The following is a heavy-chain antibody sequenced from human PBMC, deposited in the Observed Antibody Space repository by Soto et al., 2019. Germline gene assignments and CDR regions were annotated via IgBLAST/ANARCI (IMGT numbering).Heavy chain of an antibody. CDR3: ARVGSVRGVSSNWFDP. CDR2: IYYSGST. J-gene: IGHJ5*02. CDR1: GGSISSYY. V-gene: IGHV4-59*01. D-gene: IGHD3-10*01. Sequence: PSETLSLTCTVSGGSISSYYWSWIRQPPGKGLEWIGYIYYSGSTNYNPSLKSRVTISVDTSKNQFSLKLSSVTAADTAVYYCARVGSVRGVSSNWFDPWGQGTLVTVSS.